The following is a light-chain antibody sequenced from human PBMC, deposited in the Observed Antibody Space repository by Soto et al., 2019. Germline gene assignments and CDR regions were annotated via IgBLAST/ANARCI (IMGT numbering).Light chain of an antibody. CDR1: QRISSN. CDR2: GAS. J-gene: IGKJ2*01. Sequence: EILMTQSPVTLSIFPGERVTLSCRASQRISSNVAWYQQRPGQAPRLLIYGASTRVTGVPDRFSGGGSGTLFTLTISALQPEDLAIYFCQQYKDWPPYTFGQGTKLEIK. V-gene: IGKV3-15*01. CDR3: QQYKDWPPYT.